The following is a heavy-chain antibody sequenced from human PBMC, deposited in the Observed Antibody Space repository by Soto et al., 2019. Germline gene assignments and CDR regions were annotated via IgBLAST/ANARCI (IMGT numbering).Heavy chain of an antibody. Sequence: SETLSLTCGVSGGSIGSSNWWNWVRQPPGKGLEWIGEIYPSGSTNYNPSLKSRVTISLDKSTNQFSLKLTSVTAADTAVYYCARDGGHGDYDYWGQGTLVTVSS. V-gene: IGHV4-4*02. CDR1: GGSIGSSNW. CDR3: ARDGGHGDYDY. J-gene: IGHJ4*02. D-gene: IGHD3-16*01. CDR2: IYPSGST.